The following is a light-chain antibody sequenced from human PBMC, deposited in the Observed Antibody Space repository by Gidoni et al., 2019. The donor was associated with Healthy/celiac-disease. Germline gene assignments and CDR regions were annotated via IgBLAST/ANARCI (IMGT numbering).Light chain of an antibody. Sequence: QSALTQPASVSGSTGQSITISCTGTSSDVGGYNYVSWYQQHPGKAPKLMIYDVSNRPSGVSNRFSGPKSGNTASLTISGLQAEDETDYYCSSYTSSSTPYVFGTGTKVTVL. CDR1: SSDVGGYNY. J-gene: IGLJ1*01. CDR3: SSYTSSSTPYV. V-gene: IGLV2-14*03. CDR2: DVS.